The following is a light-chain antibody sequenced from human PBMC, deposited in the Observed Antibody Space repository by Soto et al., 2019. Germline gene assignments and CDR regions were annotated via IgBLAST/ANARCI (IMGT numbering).Light chain of an antibody. CDR2: STS. J-gene: IGLJ3*02. Sequence: QAVVTQEPSLTVSPGGTVTLTCASSAGAVTSAYYTNWLQQKPGQAPRALIYSTSEKHAWTPARFSGSLLGGKAALTLSAAQTEDEADYCCLIYCGGAQVLFGGGTKLTVL. V-gene: IGLV7-43*01. CDR3: LIYCGGAQVL. CDR1: AGAVTSAYY.